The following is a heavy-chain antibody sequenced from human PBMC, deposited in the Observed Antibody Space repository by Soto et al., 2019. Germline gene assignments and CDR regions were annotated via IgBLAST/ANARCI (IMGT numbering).Heavy chain of an antibody. CDR1: GGSISSYY. CDR2: IYYSGST. V-gene: IGHV4-59*01. CDR3: ARADRYSSSWYEVENWFDP. D-gene: IGHD6-13*01. J-gene: IGHJ5*02. Sequence: SETLSLTCTVSGGSISSYYWSCIRQPPGKGLEWIGYIYYSGSTNYNPSLKSRVTISVDTSKNQFSLKLSSVTAADTAVYYCARADRYSSSWYEVENWFDPWGQGTLVTVSS.